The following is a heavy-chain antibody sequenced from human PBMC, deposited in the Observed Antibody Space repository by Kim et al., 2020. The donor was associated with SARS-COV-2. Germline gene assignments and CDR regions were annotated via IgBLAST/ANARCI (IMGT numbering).Heavy chain of an antibody. V-gene: IGHV3-21*01. Sequence: GGSLRLSCAASGFTFSSYSMNWVRQAPGKGLEWVSSISSSSSYIYYADSVKGRFTISRDNAKNSLYLQMNSLRAEDTAVYYCARVDAITGAYFDYWGQGTLVTVSS. CDR1: GFTFSSYS. CDR2: ISSSSSYI. D-gene: IGHD1-20*01. CDR3: ARVDAITGAYFDY. J-gene: IGHJ4*02.